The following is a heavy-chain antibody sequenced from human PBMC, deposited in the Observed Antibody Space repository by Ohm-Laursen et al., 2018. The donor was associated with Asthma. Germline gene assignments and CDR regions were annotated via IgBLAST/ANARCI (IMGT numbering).Heavy chain of an antibody. CDR3: VTDAWWSYVH. CDR2: INPLGYEK. D-gene: IGHD1-26*01. Sequence: SLRLSCAASGFTFRSYAMHWVRQAPGGSLEWVAKINPLGYEKYYMDSVRGRFTVSRDNAKNSLYLEMNSLRVEDTAVYYCVTDAWWSYVHWGLGTLVTVSS. V-gene: IGHV3-7*01. CDR1: GFTFRSYA. J-gene: IGHJ4*02.